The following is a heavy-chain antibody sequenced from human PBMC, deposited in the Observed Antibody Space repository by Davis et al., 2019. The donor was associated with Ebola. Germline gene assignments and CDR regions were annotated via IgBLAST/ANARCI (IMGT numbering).Heavy chain of an antibody. V-gene: IGHV4-34*09. CDR1: GGSFSGYY. CDR3: ARDGHYGSGSYISYNWFDP. CDR2: INHSGST. J-gene: IGHJ5*02. Sequence: MPSETLSLTCAVYGGSFSGYYWSWIRQPPGKGLEWIGEINHSGSTNYNPSLKSRVTISVDTSKNQFSLKLSSVTAADTAVYYCARDGHYGSGSYISYNWFDPWGQGTLVTVSS. D-gene: IGHD3-10*01.